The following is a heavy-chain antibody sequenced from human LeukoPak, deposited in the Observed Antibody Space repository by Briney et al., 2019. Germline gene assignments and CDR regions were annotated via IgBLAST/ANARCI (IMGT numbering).Heavy chain of an antibody. CDR2: IGTAGDT. CDR1: GFTFSSYD. Sequence: PGGSLRLPCAASGFTFSSYDMHWVRQATGKGLEWVSAIGTAGDTYYPGSVKGRFTISRENAKNSLYLQMNSLRAGDTAVYYCARANRAHTPDAFDIWGQGTMVTVSS. D-gene: IGHD2/OR15-2a*01. J-gene: IGHJ3*02. CDR3: ARANRAHTPDAFDI. V-gene: IGHV3-13*01.